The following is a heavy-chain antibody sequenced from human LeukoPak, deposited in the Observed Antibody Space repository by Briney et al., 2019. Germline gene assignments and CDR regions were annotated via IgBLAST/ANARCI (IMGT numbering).Heavy chain of an antibody. Sequence: GGSLRLSCAASGFTFSRDWMHWVRQAPGKGLVWVSRINSDESSTTYADSVKGRFTISRDNAKNTLYLQMNSLRAEDTAVYYCARVKGELNFDYWGQGTLVTVSS. CDR3: ARVKGELNFDY. V-gene: IGHV3-74*01. D-gene: IGHD1-26*01. CDR1: GFTFSRDW. CDR2: INSDESST. J-gene: IGHJ4*02.